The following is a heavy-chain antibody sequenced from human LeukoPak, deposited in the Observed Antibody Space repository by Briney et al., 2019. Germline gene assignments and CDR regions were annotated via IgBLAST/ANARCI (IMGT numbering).Heavy chain of an antibody. CDR3: ARIVVVIMGLDY. CDR2: IYYSGST. D-gene: IGHD3-22*01. J-gene: IGHJ4*02. V-gene: IGHV4-39*02. Sequence: PSETLSLICTVSGGSISSSSYYWGWIRQPPGKGLEWIGSIYYSGSTYYNPTLKRRVTISVDTSKNHFSLKLSSVTAADTAVYFCARIVVVIMGLDYWGQGTLVTVSS. CDR1: GGSISSSSYY.